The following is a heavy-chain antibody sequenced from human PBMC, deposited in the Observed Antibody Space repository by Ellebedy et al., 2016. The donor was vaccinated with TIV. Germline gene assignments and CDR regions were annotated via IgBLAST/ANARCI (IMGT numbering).Heavy chain of an antibody. D-gene: IGHD3-10*01. V-gene: IGHV4-34*01. J-gene: IGHJ5*02. Sequence: MPSETLSLTCAVYGGSFSGYYWSWIRQPPGKGLEWIGEINHSGSTNYNPSLRSRVTISVDTSKNQFSLKLSSVTAADTAVYYCARGLARPRHYYGSGSYRPSMFDPWGQGTLVTVSS. CDR1: GGSFSGYY. CDR2: INHSGST. CDR3: ARGLARPRHYYGSGSYRPSMFDP.